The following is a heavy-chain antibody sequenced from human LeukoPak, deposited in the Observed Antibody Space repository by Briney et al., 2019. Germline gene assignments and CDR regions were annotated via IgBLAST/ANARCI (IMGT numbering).Heavy chain of an antibody. D-gene: IGHD4-17*01. CDR1: GYTFTGYY. Sequence: ASVKVSCKASGYTFTGYYMHWVRQAPGQGLEWMGWINPNSGGTNYAQKFQGRVTMTRDTPISTAYMELSRLRSDDTAVYYCARGRATVTHFDYWGQGTLVTVSS. J-gene: IGHJ4*02. V-gene: IGHV1-2*02. CDR2: INPNSGGT. CDR3: ARGRATVTHFDY.